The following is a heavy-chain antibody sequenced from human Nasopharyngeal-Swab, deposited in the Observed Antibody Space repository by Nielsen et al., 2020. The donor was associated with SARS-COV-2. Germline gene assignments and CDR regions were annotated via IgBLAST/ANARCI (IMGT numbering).Heavy chain of an antibody. CDR2: ISSSSSHI. J-gene: IGHJ6*02. CDR3: ARDGLDYDFWSAYFMDV. CDR1: GFTFNNYN. V-gene: IGHV3-21*01. D-gene: IGHD3-3*01. Sequence: GGSLRLSCAASGFTFNNYNFNWVRQAPGKGLDWVSSISSSSSHIYYADSVKGRFTISRDNAKNSLYLQMNSLRAEDTAVYYCARDGLDYDFWSAYFMDVWGQGTTVTVSS.